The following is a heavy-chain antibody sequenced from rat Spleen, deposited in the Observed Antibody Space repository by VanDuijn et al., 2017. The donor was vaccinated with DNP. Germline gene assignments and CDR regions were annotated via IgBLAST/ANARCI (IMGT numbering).Heavy chain of an antibody. CDR1: GFTFSNYG. Sequence: EVQLVESGGGLVQPGRSMKLSCAASGFTFSNYGMHWIRQAPTKSLEWVATISYDGRDTYYRASVKGRFTISRDNAKSTLYLQMDSLRSEDTATYYCAGRPPPTRGPFDYWGQGVTVTVSS. D-gene: IGHD1-4*01. CDR3: AGRPPPTRGPFDY. V-gene: IGHV5-29*01. CDR2: ISYDGRDT. J-gene: IGHJ2*01.